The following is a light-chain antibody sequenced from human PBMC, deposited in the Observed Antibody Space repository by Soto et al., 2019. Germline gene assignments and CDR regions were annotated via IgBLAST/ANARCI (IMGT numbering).Light chain of an antibody. CDR2: NDD. V-gene: IGLV1-36*01. CDR3: AIWDDNLNGPV. J-gene: IGLJ2*01. CDR1: SSNIGNRA. Sequence: QSVLTQPPSVSAAPRQRVTISCSGSSSNIGNRAVYWYQQLPGKAPKLLIYNDDLLPSGVSDRFSGSKSGTSASLVISGLLSEDEADYYCAIWDDNLNGPVFGGGTKLTVL.